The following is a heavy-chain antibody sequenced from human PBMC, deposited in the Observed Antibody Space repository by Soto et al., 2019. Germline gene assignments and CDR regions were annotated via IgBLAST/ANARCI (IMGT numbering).Heavy chain of an antibody. CDR2: ISSSSSYI. CDR3: VNCSGSYLLYNWNDRPVYTFDY. D-gene: IGHD1-20*01. Sequence: PGGSLRLSCAASGFTFSNAWMNWVRQAPGKGLEWVSSISSSSSYIYYADSVKGRFTISRDNAKNSLYLQMNSLRAEDTAVYYSVNCSGSYLLYNWNDRPVYTFDYWGQGTLVTVSS. V-gene: IGHV3-21*01. J-gene: IGHJ4*02. CDR1: GFTFSNAW.